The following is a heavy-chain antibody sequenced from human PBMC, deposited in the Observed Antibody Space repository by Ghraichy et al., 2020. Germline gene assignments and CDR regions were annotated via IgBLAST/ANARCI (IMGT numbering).Heavy chain of an antibody. V-gene: IGHV3-7*03. J-gene: IGHJ4*02. CDR2: INPDGSGQ. D-gene: IGHD2-8*01. CDR1: GFPFSIHY. Sequence: GGSLRLSCAASGFPFSIHYMTWVRQAPGKGLEGVAKINPDGSGQYYADSVRGRFTISRDNAKKSLYLQLNSLTVEDTGMYFCACEEWCRFDYWGQGVLVTVFS. CDR3: ACEEWCRFDY.